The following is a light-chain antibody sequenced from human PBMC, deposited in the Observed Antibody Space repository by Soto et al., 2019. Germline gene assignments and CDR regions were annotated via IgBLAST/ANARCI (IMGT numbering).Light chain of an antibody. CDR3: QPYGSSPRFT. V-gene: IGKV3-20*01. CDR1: QSVSSSY. J-gene: IGKJ3*01. Sequence: EIVLTQSPGTLSLSPGERATLSCRASQSVSSSYLAWYQQKPGQAPRLLIYGASSRATGIPDRFSGRGSGTDFTLTISRLETEDFAVYYCQPYGSSPRFTFGPGTKVDIK. CDR2: GAS.